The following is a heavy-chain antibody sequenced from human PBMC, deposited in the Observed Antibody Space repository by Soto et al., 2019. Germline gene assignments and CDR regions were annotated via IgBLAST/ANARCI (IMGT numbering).Heavy chain of an antibody. CDR1: GGSISSSSYY. CDR3: ARYVAPTHPGPTDY. D-gene: IGHD1-1*01. J-gene: IGHJ4*02. CDR2: IYYSGST. Sequence: SETLSLTCTVSGGSISSSSYYWGWIRQPPGKGLEWIGSIYYSGSTYYNPSLKSRVTISVDTSKNQFSLKLSSVTAADTAVYYCARYVAPTHPGPTDYWGQGTLVTVSS. V-gene: IGHV4-39*01.